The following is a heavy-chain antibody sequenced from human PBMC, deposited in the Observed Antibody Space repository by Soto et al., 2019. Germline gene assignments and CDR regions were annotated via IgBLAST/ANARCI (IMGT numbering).Heavy chain of an antibody. CDR2: IKSKTDGGTT. Sequence: EVQLVESGGGLVKPGGSLRLSCAASGFTFSNVWMNWVRQAPGKGLEWVGRIKSKTDGGTTDYAAPVKGRFTISRDDSKNTLYLQMNSLKTEDTAVYYDTPLALKYSSGWYEFSDWGQGTLVTVSS. CDR1: GFTFSNVW. CDR3: TPLALKYSSGWYEFSD. D-gene: IGHD6-19*01. V-gene: IGHV3-15*07. J-gene: IGHJ4*02.